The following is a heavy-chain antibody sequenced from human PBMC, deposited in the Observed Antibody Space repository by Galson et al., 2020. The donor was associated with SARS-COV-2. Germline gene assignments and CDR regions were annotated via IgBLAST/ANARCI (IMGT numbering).Heavy chain of an antibody. D-gene: IGHD3-16*01. CDR2: IIPIHGTT. CDR1: GGSFSTYV. J-gene: IGHJ6*02. CDR3: ARHRPSGSYVFYYGLDV. Sequence: SVKVSCKTSGGSFSTYVISWVRQAPGQGLEWMGGIIPIHGTTSYAQKFQDRVAFTADESTSTAYMEISDLTSDDTAVYFCARHRPSGSYVFYYGLDVWGQGTTVTVS. V-gene: IGHV1-69*13.